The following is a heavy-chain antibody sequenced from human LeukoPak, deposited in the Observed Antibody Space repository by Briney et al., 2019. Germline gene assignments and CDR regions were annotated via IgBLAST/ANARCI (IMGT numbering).Heavy chain of an antibody. CDR2: INHSGST. Sequence: GSLRLSCAASGFTFSIYAMSWVRQPPGKGLEWIGEINHSGSTNYNPSLKSRVTISVDTSKNQFSLKLSSVTAADTAVYYCARDFKYYGSSGYYAFDIWGQGTMVTVSS. J-gene: IGHJ3*02. D-gene: IGHD3-22*01. CDR1: GFTFSIYA. CDR3: ARDFKYYGSSGYYAFDI. V-gene: IGHV4-34*01.